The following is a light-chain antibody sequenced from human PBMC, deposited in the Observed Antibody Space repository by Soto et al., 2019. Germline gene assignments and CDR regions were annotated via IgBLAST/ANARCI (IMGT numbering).Light chain of an antibody. Sequence: QSVLTQPPSASGTPGQRVTISCSGSRSNIGSNAVSWYQQLPGTAPKLLIYNDNQRPSGVPDRFSASKSGTSASLAISGLQSEDEADYYCAAWDDSLNARGVFGGGTQRPVL. CDR2: NDN. V-gene: IGLV1-44*01. J-gene: IGLJ3*02. CDR1: RSNIGSNA. CDR3: AAWDDSLNARGV.